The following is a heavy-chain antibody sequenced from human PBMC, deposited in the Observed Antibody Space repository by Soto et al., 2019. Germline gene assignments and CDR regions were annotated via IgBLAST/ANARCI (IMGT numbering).Heavy chain of an antibody. CDR2: IIPIFGTA. CDR3: ATRRGGSYYSPFDY. Sequence: QVQLVQSGAEVKKPGSSVKVSCKASGGTFSSYAISWVRQAPGQGLEWMGGIIPIFGTANYAQKFQGRVTITADESTSTAYMERSSLRSEDTAVYYCATRRGGSYYSPFDYWGQGTLVTVSS. D-gene: IGHD1-26*01. J-gene: IGHJ4*02. CDR1: GGTFSSYA. V-gene: IGHV1-69*01.